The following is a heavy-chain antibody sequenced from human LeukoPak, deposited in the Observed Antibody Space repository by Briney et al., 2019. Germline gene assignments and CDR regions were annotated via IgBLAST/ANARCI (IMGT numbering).Heavy chain of an antibody. D-gene: IGHD3-10*01. CDR2: IKQDGSEK. CDR3: ARSRQSDGSGTYYKGFEY. Sequence: GGSLRLSCAASGFILSSYWMSWVRQGPGKGLEWVANIKQDGSEKYYVDSVKGRFTISRDNAKNSVYLQMNSLRAEDMAVYYCARSRQSDGSGTYYKGFEYWGQGTLVTVSS. V-gene: IGHV3-7*01. CDR1: GFILSSYW. J-gene: IGHJ4*02.